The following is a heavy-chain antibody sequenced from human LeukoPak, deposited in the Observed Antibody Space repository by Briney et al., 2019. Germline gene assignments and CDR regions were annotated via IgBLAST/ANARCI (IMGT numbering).Heavy chain of an antibody. CDR3: ARTEQQLVQFDD. D-gene: IGHD6-13*01. CDR1: GGSFSGYY. Sequence: PETLSLTCAVYGGSFSGYYWSWIRQPPGKGLEWIGEINHSGSTNYNPSLKSRVTISVDTSKNQFSLKLSSVTAADTAVYYCARTEQQLVQFDDWGQGTLVTVSS. J-gene: IGHJ4*02. V-gene: IGHV4-34*01. CDR2: INHSGST.